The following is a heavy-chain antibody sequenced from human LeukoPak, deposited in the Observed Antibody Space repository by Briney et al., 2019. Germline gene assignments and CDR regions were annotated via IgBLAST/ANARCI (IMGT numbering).Heavy chain of an antibody. Sequence: GGSLRLSCAASGFSFSSQWMSWVRQAPGKGPEWVASIKQDGSEKYYVDSVKGRFTISRDNAKNSLYLQMNSLRVEDTAIYHCARAGYWGQGTLVTVSS. CDR3: ARAGY. V-gene: IGHV3-7*01. J-gene: IGHJ4*02. CDR1: GFSFSSQW. CDR2: IKQDGSEK.